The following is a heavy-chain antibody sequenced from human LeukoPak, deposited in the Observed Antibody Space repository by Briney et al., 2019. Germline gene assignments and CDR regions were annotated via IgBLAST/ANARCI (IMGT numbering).Heavy chain of an antibody. CDR1: GGSLSSYY. J-gene: IGHJ4*02. V-gene: IGHV4-59*01. CDR3: ARGDYDILTGYWLFDY. D-gene: IGHD3-9*01. Sequence: SETLSLTCTVSGGSLSSYYWSWIRQPPGKGLEWIGYIYYSGSTNYNPSLKSRVTISVDTSKNQFSLKLSSVTAADTAVYYCARGDYDILTGYWLFDYWGQGTLVTVSS. CDR2: IYYSGST.